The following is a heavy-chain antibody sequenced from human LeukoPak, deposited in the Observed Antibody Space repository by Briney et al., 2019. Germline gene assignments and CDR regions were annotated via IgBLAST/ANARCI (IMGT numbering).Heavy chain of an antibody. J-gene: IGHJ3*02. CDR1: GFTFSSYW. D-gene: IGHD3-22*01. V-gene: IGHV3-7*01. Sequence: GGSLRLSCAASGFTFSSYWMSWVRQPPGKGLEWVANIKQDGSEKYYVDSVKGRFTISRDNAKNSLYLQMNSLRAEDTAVYYCARDATLYYYDSSGYTHDAFDIWGQGTMVTVSS. CDR2: IKQDGSEK. CDR3: ARDATLYYYDSSGYTHDAFDI.